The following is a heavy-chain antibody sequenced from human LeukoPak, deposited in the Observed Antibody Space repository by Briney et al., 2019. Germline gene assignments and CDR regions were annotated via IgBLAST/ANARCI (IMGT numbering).Heavy chain of an antibody. V-gene: IGHV1-8*01. Sequence: ASVKVSCKASGYTFTSYDINWVRQATGQGLEWMGWMNPNSGNTGYAQKFQGRVTMTRNTSINTAYMELSSLRSEDTAVYYCARRYCSGGSCFRRKHYFDYWGQGTLVTVSS. J-gene: IGHJ4*02. D-gene: IGHD2-15*01. CDR3: ARRYCSGGSCFRRKHYFDY. CDR1: GYTFTSYD. CDR2: MNPNSGNT.